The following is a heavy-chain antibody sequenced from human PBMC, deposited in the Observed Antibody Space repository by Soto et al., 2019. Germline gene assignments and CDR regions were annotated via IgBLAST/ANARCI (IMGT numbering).Heavy chain of an antibody. V-gene: IGHV1-8*01. Sequence: ASVKVSFKASGYPFTSYDINLVRQATGQGLEWMGWMNPNSGNTGYAQKFQVRVTMTRNTSISTAYMELSSLRSEDTAVYYCARGWSGYYYWGQGTMVTVSS. CDR1: GYPFTSYD. CDR2: MNPNSGNT. J-gene: IGHJ4*02. D-gene: IGHD3-3*01. CDR3: ARGWSGYYY.